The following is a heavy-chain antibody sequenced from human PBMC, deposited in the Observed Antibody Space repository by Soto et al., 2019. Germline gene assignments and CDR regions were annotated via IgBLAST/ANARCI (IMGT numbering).Heavy chain of an antibody. D-gene: IGHD3-22*01. CDR3: ARDYDSSGYCFDY. CDR1: GGSISSGGYY. Sequence: QVQLQESGPGLVKPSQTLSLTCTVSGGSISSGGYYWTWIRQHPGKGLEWIGYIYYRGSTYYNPSLKSRVTISVDTSKNQFSLKLTSVTAADTAVYYCARDYDSSGYCFDYWGQGTLVTVSS. V-gene: IGHV4-31*03. CDR2: IYYRGST. J-gene: IGHJ4*02.